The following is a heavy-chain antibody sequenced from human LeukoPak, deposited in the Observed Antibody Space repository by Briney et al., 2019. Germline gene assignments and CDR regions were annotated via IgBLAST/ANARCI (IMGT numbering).Heavy chain of an antibody. CDR3: ARDRSGSSFDY. CDR2: ISSSGSTI. CDR1: GFTFSSYE. D-gene: IGHD1-26*01. V-gene: IGHV3-48*03. J-gene: IGHJ4*02. Sequence: GGSLRLSCAASGFTFSSYEMNWVRQAPGKGLEWVSYISSSGSTIYYADSVKGRFTISRDNAKNSLYLQMNSLRAEDTAVYYCARDRSGSSFDYWGQGTLVTVSS.